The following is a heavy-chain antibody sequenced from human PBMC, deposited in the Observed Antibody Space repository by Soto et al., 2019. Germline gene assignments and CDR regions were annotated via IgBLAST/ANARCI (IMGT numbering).Heavy chain of an antibody. V-gene: IGHV4-59*08. Sequence: SETLSLTCTVSGGSISSYYWSWIRQPLGKGLEWIGYVYYIGSTIYNPSLKSRVTISVDTSKNQFSLKLSSVTAADTAVYYCARGYSTSFYYYYMDVWGKGTTVTVSS. D-gene: IGHD2-2*01. CDR1: GGSISSYY. J-gene: IGHJ6*03. CDR2: VYYIGST. CDR3: ARGYSTSFYYYYMDV.